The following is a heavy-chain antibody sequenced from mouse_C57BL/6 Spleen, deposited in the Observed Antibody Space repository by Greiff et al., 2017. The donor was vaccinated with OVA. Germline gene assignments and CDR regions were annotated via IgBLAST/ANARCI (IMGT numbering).Heavy chain of an antibody. V-gene: IGHV1-64*01. Sequence: QVQLQQPGAELVKPGASVKLSCKASGYTFTSYWMHWVKQRPGRGLEWIGMIHPNSGSTNYNEKFKSKATLTVDKSSSTAYMQLSSLTSEDSAVYYCARGGYGSSFAMDYWGQGTSVTVSS. D-gene: IGHD1-1*01. J-gene: IGHJ4*01. CDR3: ARGGYGSSFAMDY. CDR2: IHPNSGST. CDR1: GYTFTSYW.